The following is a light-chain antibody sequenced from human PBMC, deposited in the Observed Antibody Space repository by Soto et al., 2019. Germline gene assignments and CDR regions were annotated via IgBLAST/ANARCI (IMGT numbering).Light chain of an antibody. CDR3: AAWDDSLSGLYV. CDR1: SSNIGSNY. Sequence: QSVLTQPPSASGNPGQRVTISCSGSSSNIGSNYVYWYQQLPGTAPKLLIYRNNQRPSGVPDRFSGSKSGTSASLAISGLRSEYEADYYCAAWDDSLSGLYVFGTGTKVTVL. CDR2: RNN. V-gene: IGLV1-47*01. J-gene: IGLJ1*01.